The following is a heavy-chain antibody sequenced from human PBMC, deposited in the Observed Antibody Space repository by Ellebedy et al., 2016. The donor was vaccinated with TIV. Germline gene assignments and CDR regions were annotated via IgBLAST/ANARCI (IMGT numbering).Heavy chain of an antibody. CDR3: ARGGSSGWYEGFDY. V-gene: IGHV1-2*04. D-gene: IGHD6-19*01. J-gene: IGHJ4*02. CDR1: GYTFTGYY. CDR2: INPNSGGT. Sequence: ASVKVSCXASGYTFTGYYMHWVRQAPGQGLEWMGWINPNSGGTNYAQKFQGWVTMTRNTSISTAYMELSSLRSEDTAVYYCARGGSSGWYEGFDYWGQGTLVTVSS.